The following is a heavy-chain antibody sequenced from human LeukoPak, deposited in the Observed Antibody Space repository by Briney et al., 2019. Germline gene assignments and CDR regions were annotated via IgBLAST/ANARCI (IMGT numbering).Heavy chain of an antibody. D-gene: IGHD3-22*01. CDR2: IYSGGST. J-gene: IGHJ4*02. V-gene: IGHV3-66*01. Sequence: GGSLRLSCAASGFTVSSNYMSWVRQAPGKGLEWVSVIYSGGSTYYADSVKGRFTISRDNSKNTLYLQMNSLRAEDTAVYYCARDQDYYDSSGYLVYWGQGTLVTVSS. CDR3: ARDQDYYDSSGYLVY. CDR1: GFTVSSNY.